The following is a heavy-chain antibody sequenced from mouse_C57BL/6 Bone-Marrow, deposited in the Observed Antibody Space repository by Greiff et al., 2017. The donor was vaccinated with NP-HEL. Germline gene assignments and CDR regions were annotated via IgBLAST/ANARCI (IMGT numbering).Heavy chain of an antibody. Sequence: DVQLVESGGGLVQPGGSLKLSCAASGFTFSDYGMAWVRQAPRKGPEWVAFISNLAYSIYYADTVTGRFTISRENAKNTLYLEMSSLRSEDTAMYYCARPFYYYGSSGFAYWGQGTLVTVSA. CDR3: ARPFYYYGSSGFAY. J-gene: IGHJ3*01. V-gene: IGHV5-15*01. CDR2: ISNLAYSI. D-gene: IGHD1-1*01. CDR1: GFTFSDYG.